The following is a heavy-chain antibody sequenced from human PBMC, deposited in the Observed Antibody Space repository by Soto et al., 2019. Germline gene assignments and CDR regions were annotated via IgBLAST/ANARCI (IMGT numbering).Heavy chain of an antibody. V-gene: IGHV1-18*01. CDR1: GYTFTNFG. Sequence: QVQLVQSGPEVKNPGASVKVSCKASGYTFTNFGIAWIRQAPGQGLEWMGRISVYNGDTTFAQNFQDRVTLTTDTSTSTAYMEQRSLRSDDTAVYYCARAEYYYDSSGYYLLFYFDYGGQGTLVTVSS. D-gene: IGHD3-22*01. J-gene: IGHJ4*02. CDR2: ISVYNGDT. CDR3: ARAEYYYDSSGYYLLFYFDY.